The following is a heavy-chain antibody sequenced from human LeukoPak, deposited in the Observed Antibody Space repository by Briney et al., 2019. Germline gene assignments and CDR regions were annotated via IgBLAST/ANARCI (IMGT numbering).Heavy chain of an antibody. CDR3: AKDPDYGDYRNYNWFDP. J-gene: IGHJ5*02. V-gene: IGHV3-23*01. CDR2: ISGSGGST. CDR1: GFTFSSYA. Sequence: GGSLRLSCAASGFTFSSYAMSWVRQAPGKGLEWVSAISGSGGSTYYADSVKGRFTISRDNSKNTLYLQMNSLRAEDTAVYHCAKDPDYGDYRNYNWFDPWGQGTLVTVSS. D-gene: IGHD4-17*01.